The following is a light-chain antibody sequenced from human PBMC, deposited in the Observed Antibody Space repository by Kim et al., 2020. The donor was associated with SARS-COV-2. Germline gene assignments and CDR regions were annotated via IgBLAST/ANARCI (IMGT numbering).Light chain of an antibody. Sequence: QSVLIQPPSASGTPGQRVTISCSGSSSNIGSYYVYWYQQLPGTAPKLLIYRNNQRPSGVPDRFSGSKSGTSASLAISGLRSEDEADYYCAAWDNSLSAYVVFGGGTTLTVL. J-gene: IGLJ2*01. CDR3: AAWDNSLSAYVV. V-gene: IGLV1-47*01. CDR1: SSNIGSYY. CDR2: RNN.